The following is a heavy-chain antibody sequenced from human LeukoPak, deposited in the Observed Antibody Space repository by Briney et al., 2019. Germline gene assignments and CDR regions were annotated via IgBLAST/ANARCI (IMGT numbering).Heavy chain of an antibody. CDR2: IYYSGST. D-gene: IGHD5-12*01. V-gene: IGHV4-39*07. CDR1: GGSLSSSSYY. CDR3: ARALEVATMHFDY. J-gene: IGHJ4*02. Sequence: PSETLSLTCTVSGGSLSSSSYYWGWIRQPPGKGLEWIGSIYYSGSTYYNPSLKSRVTISVDTSKNQFSLKLSSVTAADTAVYYCARALEVATMHFDYWGQGTLVTVSS.